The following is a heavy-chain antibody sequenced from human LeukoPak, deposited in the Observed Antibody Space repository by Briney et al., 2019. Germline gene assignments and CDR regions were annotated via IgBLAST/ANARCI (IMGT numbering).Heavy chain of an antibody. CDR3: AREDFNDYYFDY. CDR2: SNSDGSST. J-gene: IGHJ4*02. V-gene: IGHV3-74*01. D-gene: IGHD2-21*02. Sequence: GGSLRLSCAASGFTFRSYWMHWVRQAPGRGLVWVSRSNSDGSSTTYADSVKGRSTVSRDNAKNTLYLQMNSLRAEDTAVYYCAREDFNDYYFDYWGQGTLVTVSS. CDR1: GFTFRSYW.